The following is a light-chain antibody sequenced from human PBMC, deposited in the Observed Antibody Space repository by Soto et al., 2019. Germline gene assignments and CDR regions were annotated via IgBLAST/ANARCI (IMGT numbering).Light chain of an antibody. CDR1: QSLSSN. CDR2: GAS. V-gene: IGKV3-15*01. J-gene: IGKJ1*01. Sequence: ERVMTQSPATLSVSPGERATLSCRASQSLSSNLAWYQQKPGQAPRLLIYGASTRATGIPARFSGSGSGTEFTLTISSLQSEDFAVYYCQQYHDWPKTFGQGTKVEIK. CDR3: QQYHDWPKT.